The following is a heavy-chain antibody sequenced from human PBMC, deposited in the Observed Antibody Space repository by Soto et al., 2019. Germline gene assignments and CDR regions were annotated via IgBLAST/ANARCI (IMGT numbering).Heavy chain of an antibody. CDR1: GFSFSTYS. CDR3: AREETAWPLAYGLDV. D-gene: IGHD2-21*02. J-gene: IGHJ6*02. V-gene: IGHV3-21*01. CDR2: IGRRSDI. Sequence: EVQLVESGGGLVKPGGSLRLSYEASGFSFSTYSMHWVRQAPGKGLEWVSSIGRRSDIYYADSVKGRFTISRDNAKNSVSLQMNSLRDEDTAVYYCAREETAWPLAYGLDVWGQGTTVTVSS.